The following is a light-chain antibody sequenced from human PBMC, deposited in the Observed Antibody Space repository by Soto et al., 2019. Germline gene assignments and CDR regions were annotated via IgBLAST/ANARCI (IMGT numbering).Light chain of an antibody. Sequence: QSALTQPASVSGSPGQSITISCTGTSRDVGDYHYVSWYQQHPGKAPKLIIYEVSDRPSGVSLRFSGSKSGNTASLTISGLQVEDGADYFCSSYTSSSTPYVFGTGTKLTVL. CDR3: SSYTSSSTPYV. CDR2: EVS. CDR1: SRDVGDYHY. V-gene: IGLV2-14*01. J-gene: IGLJ1*01.